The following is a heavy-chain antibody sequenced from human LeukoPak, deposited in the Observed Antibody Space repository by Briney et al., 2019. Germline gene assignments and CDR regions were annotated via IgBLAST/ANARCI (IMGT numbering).Heavy chain of an antibody. V-gene: IGHV1-2*02. CDR1: GYTFTGYY. D-gene: IGHD1-26*01. CDR3: ARASYSGSYKATFYYFDY. J-gene: IGHJ4*02. Sequence: ASVKVSCKASGYTFTGYYMHWVRQAPGQGLEWMGWINPNSGGTNYAQKLQGRVTMTRDTSISTAYMELSRLRSDDTAVYYCARASYSGSYKATFYYFDYWGQGTLVTVSS. CDR2: INPNSGGT.